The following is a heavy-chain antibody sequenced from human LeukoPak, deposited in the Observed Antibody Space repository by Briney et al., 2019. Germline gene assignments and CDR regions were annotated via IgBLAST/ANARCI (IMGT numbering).Heavy chain of an antibody. D-gene: IGHD3-16*01. V-gene: IGHV4-61*02. CDR1: GGSISSGSYY. J-gene: IGHJ4*02. CDR3: ARDYGGIDY. Sequence: SQTLSLXCTVSGGSISSGSYYWIWIRQPAGKGLEWIGRIYTSGSTNYNPSLKSRVTISVDTSKNQFSLKLSSVTAADTAVYYCARDYGGIDYWGQGTLVTVSS. CDR2: IYTSGST.